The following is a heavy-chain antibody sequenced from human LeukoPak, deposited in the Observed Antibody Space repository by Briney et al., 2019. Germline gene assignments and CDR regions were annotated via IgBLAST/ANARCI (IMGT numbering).Heavy chain of an antibody. CDR3: ARDEARYSSGYYPNWFDP. CDR2: ISGYNGYT. V-gene: IGHV1-18*01. D-gene: IGHD3-22*01. J-gene: IGHJ5*02. Sequence: GASVKVSCKASGYTFTSYGISWVRQAPGQGLEWMGWISGYNGYTHYAHNLQGRVTMTTDTSTSTAYMELRSLRSDDTAVYYCARDEARYSSGYYPNWFDPGAREPWSPSPQ. CDR1: GYTFTSYG.